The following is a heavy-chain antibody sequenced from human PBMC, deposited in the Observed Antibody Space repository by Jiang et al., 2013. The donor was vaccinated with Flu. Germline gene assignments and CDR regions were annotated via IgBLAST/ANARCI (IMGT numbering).Heavy chain of an antibody. CDR1: GTQLYQLL. CDR2: VDPDDSSA. Sequence: KDFGTQLYQLLHHLGVARLPGKGPGVDGRVDPDDSSADYSPSFQGHVTLSADKSINTAYLQWSSLKASDTAMYYCARQETGTTVDYYYYSMDVWGQGTTVTVSS. CDR3: ARQETGTTVDYYYYSMDV. J-gene: IGHJ6*02. V-gene: IGHV5-10-1*01. D-gene: IGHD1-1*01.